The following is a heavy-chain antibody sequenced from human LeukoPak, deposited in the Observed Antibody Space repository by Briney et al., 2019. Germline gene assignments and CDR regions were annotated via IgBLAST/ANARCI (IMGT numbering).Heavy chain of an antibody. CDR2: KKEDGSEK. CDR1: GFIFSSYW. Sequence: GGSLRLSCAVSGFIFSSYWMKWVRQAPGKGLEWVGKKKEDGSEKYYVDSVKGRLTISRDNAKNSTDLQMNSLRGEDTAVYYCVRGNDYGGPHYWGQGTLVTVSS. V-gene: IGHV3-7*01. CDR3: VRGNDYGGPHY. D-gene: IGHD4-23*01. J-gene: IGHJ4*02.